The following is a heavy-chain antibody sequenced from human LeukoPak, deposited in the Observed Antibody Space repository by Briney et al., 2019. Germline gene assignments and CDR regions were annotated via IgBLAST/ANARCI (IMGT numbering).Heavy chain of an antibody. CDR1: GGSISSGSYY. J-gene: IGHJ5*02. CDR3: ARGEGSGWFDP. Sequence: PSETLSLTCTVSGGSISSGSYYWSWIRQPAGKGLEWIGRISTSGSTNYNPSLKSRVTISVDTSKNQFSLKLSSVTAADTAVYYCARGEGSGWFDPWGQGTLVTVSS. CDR2: ISTSGST. V-gene: IGHV4-61*02. D-gene: IGHD3-10*01.